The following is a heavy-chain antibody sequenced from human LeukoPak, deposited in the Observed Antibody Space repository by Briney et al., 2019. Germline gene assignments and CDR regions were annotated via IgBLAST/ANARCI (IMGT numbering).Heavy chain of an antibody. V-gene: IGHV4-59*01. D-gene: IGHD3-3*01. J-gene: IGHJ5*02. CDR3: ARGPCDYDFWSGYCNWFDP. CDR1: GGSISSYY. Sequence: SETLPLTCTVSGGSISSYYWSWIRQPPGKGLEWIGHIYYSGSTNYNPSLKSRVTISVDTSKNQFSLKLSSVTAADTAVYYCARGPCDYDFWSGYCNWFDPWGQGTLVTVSS. CDR2: IYYSGST.